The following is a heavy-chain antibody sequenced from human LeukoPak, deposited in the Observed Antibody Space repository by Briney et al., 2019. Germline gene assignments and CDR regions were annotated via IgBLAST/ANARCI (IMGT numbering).Heavy chain of an antibody. CDR3: TRGIAGAAVTKFDY. V-gene: IGHV5-51*01. D-gene: IGHD6-13*01. J-gene: IGHJ4*02. Sequence: GGALKTPCEGSRDSFANWGSGWVPQVPGKGLEWMGIIYPGDSDTRYSPSFQGQVTISADKSITTAYLQWSSLKASDTAMYYCTRGIAGAAVTKFDYWGQGTLVTASS. CDR1: RDSFANWG. CDR2: IYPGDSDT.